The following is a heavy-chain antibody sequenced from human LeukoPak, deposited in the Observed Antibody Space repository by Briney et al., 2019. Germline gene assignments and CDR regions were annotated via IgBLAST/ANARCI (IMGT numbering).Heavy chain of an antibody. CDR3: AKHYGSGSYYLDY. D-gene: IGHD3-10*01. CDR1: GGSFSSYY. CDR2: IYYSGST. V-gene: IGHV4-59*01. J-gene: IGHJ4*02. Sequence: PSETLSLTCTVSGGSFSSYYWSWLRQPPGKGLEWIGYIYYSGSTNYDPSLKSRVTISVDTSKNQFSLKLSSVTAADTAVYYCAKHYGSGSYYLDYWGQGTLVTVSS.